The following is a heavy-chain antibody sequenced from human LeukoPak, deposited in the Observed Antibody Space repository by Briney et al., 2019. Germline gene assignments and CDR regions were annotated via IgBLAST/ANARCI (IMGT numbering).Heavy chain of an antibody. Sequence: GGSLRLSCAASGFAFSSYSMNWVRQAPGKGLEWVSSISSSSSYIYYADSVKGRFPISRDNAKNSLYLQMDSLGAEDTAVYYCARLGMHGGPSYWGQGTLVTVSS. J-gene: IGHJ4*02. CDR3: ARLGMHGGPSY. D-gene: IGHD2-15*01. V-gene: IGHV3-21*01. CDR2: ISSSSSYI. CDR1: GFAFSSYS.